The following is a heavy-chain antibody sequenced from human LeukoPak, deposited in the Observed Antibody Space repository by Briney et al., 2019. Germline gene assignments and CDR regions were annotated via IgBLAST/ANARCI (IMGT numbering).Heavy chain of an antibody. CDR1: GGTISSYY. CDR2: FHYSGTT. Sequence: SETLSLTCTVSGGTISSYYWVWIRQSPGEGLEWIGHFHYSGTTDYNPSLKSRVTISLDTSRKQFSLKLSSVSAADTAVYYCARATAGNTYGATDSWGQGTLVTVSS. V-gene: IGHV4-59*01. CDR3: ARATAGNTYGATDS. D-gene: IGHD5-18*01. J-gene: IGHJ4*02.